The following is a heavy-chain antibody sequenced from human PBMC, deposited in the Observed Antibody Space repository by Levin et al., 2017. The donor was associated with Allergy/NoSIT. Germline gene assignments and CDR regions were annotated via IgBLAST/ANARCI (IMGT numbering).Heavy chain of an antibody. CDR1: GFTFSSYW. V-gene: IGHV3-74*01. Sequence: GESLKISCAASGFTFSSYWMHWVRQAPGKGLVWVSRINSDGSSTSYADSVKGRFTISRDNAKNTLYLQMNSLRAEDTAVYYCAREEWELPYYYYYGMDVWGQGTTVTVSS. D-gene: IGHD1-26*01. CDR2: INSDGSST. CDR3: AREEWELPYYYYYGMDV. J-gene: IGHJ6*02.